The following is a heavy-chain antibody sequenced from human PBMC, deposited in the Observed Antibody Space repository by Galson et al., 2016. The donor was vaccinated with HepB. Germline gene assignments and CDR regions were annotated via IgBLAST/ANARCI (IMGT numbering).Heavy chain of an antibody. J-gene: IGHJ5*02. D-gene: IGHD3-10*01. CDR2: IHYTGRT. V-gene: IGHV4-59*01. Sequence: SETLSLTCTVSGGSISRYYWSWIRQSPGKGLEWIGYIHYTGRTTYRSSLKGRVTISADTSKNLISLKLNSVTAADTAVYYCARDASGSYYNDGWFDPWGQGTQVIVSS. CDR3: ARDASGSYYNDGWFDP. CDR1: GGSISRYY.